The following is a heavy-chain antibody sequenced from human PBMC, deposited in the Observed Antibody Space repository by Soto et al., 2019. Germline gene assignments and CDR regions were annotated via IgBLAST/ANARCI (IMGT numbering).Heavy chain of an antibody. J-gene: IGHJ4*02. CDR1: GFTFSSYS. V-gene: IGHV3-21*01. CDR2: ISSSSSYI. Sequence: GGSLRLSCAASGFTFSSYSMNWVRQAPGKGLEWVSSISSSSSYIYYADSVKGRFTISRDNAKNSLYLQMNSLRAEDTAVYYCAGYDFWSGYYSLDYWGQGTLVTVSS. CDR3: AGYDFWSGYYSLDY. D-gene: IGHD3-3*01.